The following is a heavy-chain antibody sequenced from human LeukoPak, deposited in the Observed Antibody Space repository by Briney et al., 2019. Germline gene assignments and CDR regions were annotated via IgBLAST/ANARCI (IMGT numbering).Heavy chain of an antibody. CDR3: ARGRAIDC. CDR1: GFTFSSYA. Sequence: GGSLRLSCAASGFTFSSYAMSWVRQAPGKGLEWVSAISGSGGSTYYADSVKGRFTISRDNSKNSVYLQMNSLRAEDTAVYFCARGRAIDCWGQGTLVTVSS. V-gene: IGHV3-23*01. CDR2: ISGSGGST. J-gene: IGHJ4*02.